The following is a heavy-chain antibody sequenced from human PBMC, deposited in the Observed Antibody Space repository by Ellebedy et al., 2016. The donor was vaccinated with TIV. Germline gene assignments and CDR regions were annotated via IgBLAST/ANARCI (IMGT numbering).Heavy chain of an antibody. CDR1: GFTFSSYG. Sequence: GESLKISXAASGFTFSSYGMHWVRQAPGKGLEWVAFIWYDGGHKKYVDSVKGRFTISRDNSKNTLYLQMNSLRAEDTALYFCAREMITGYFYYMDVWGKGTTVTVSS. CDR3: AREMITGYFYYMDV. V-gene: IGHV3-33*01. CDR2: IWYDGGHK. D-gene: IGHD1-14*01. J-gene: IGHJ6*03.